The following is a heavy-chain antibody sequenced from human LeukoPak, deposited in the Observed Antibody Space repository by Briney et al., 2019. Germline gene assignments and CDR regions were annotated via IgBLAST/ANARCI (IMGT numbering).Heavy chain of an antibody. J-gene: IGHJ4*02. CDR3: AKLPEDSSGYSDY. V-gene: IGHV3-23*01. Sequence: GGSLRLSCAAPGFTFSSYDMSWVRQAPGKGLEWVSAISAGGSSTYYADSVKGRFTISRDNSKNTLYLQMNSLRAEDTAVYYCAKLPEDSSGYSDYWGQGTLVTVSS. CDR1: GFTFSSYD. D-gene: IGHD3-22*01. CDR2: ISAGGSST.